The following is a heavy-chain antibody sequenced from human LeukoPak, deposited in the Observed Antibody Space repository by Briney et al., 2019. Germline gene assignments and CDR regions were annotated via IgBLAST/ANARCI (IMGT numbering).Heavy chain of an antibody. J-gene: IGHJ4*02. Sequence: ASVKVSCKASGYTFTGYYMHWVRQAPGQGLEWMGRINPNSGGTNYAQKFQGRVTMTRDTSISTAYMELSRLRSDDAAVYYCARSKDVYNSLSYWGQGTLVTVSS. CDR1: GYTFTGYY. CDR2: INPNSGGT. CDR3: ARSKDVYNSLSY. D-gene: IGHD5-24*01. V-gene: IGHV1-2*06.